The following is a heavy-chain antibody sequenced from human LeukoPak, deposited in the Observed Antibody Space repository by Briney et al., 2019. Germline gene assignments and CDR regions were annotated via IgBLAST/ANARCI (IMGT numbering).Heavy chain of an antibody. D-gene: IGHD3-22*01. CDR2: ISSSSSHI. J-gene: IGHJ4*02. V-gene: IGHV3-21*01. CDR3: ARDLYDSGAYPSPIDY. Sequence: GGSLRLSCAASGFTYSTYSMNWVRQAPGKGLEWVSSISSSSSHIHSADSVKGRFTISRDNAKNSLYLQMNSLRAEDTAVYYCARDLYDSGAYPSPIDYWGQGTLVTVSS. CDR1: GFTYSTYS.